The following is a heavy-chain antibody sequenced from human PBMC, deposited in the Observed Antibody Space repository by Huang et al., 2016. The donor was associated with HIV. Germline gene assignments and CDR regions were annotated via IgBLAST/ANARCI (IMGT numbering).Heavy chain of an antibody. CDR1: GYIFTKYG. J-gene: IGHJ5*01. Sequence: QVELVQSGAEVKRPGASVRVSCKAAGYIFTKYGINWVRQAPGQGLEWMGEISAYNGNTNYAEKFQGRVTLTRDTSATTAYMELRDVTSADTAVYYCARDHWYPLQNWFDLWGQGTLVTVSS. V-gene: IGHV1-18*01. CDR2: ISAYNGNT. D-gene: IGHD1-1*01. CDR3: ARDHWYPLQNWFDL.